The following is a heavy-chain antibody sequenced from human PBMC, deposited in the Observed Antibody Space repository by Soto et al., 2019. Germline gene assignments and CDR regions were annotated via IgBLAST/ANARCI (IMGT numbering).Heavy chain of an antibody. CDR2: ISYDGSNK. CDR1: GFTFGDYA. Sequence: XESLRLSRTASGFTFGDYAKSWVCKAPGKGLEWVAVISYDGSNKYYADSVKGRFTISRDNSKNTLYLQMNSLRAEDTAVYYCVRDPYYYDTSGVSYGMDVWGQGTTVTVSS. CDR3: VRDPYYYDTSGVSYGMDV. D-gene: IGHD3-22*01. V-gene: IGHV3-30-3*01. J-gene: IGHJ6*02.